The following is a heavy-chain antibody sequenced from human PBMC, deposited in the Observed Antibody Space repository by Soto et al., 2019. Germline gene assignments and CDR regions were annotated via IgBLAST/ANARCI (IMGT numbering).Heavy chain of an antibody. V-gene: IGHV3-30*18. D-gene: IGHD3-22*01. Sequence: QVQLVESGGGVVQPGRSLRLSCAASGSTFRSFGMHWVRQAPGKGLEWVAAISYDGSNKNYVDPVKGRFTISRDNSDNTLYLQMNSLRAEDTAVYYCAKDTYYHDSTGYYVFDYWGQGTLVSVSS. CDR1: GSTFRSFG. J-gene: IGHJ4*02. CDR3: AKDTYYHDSTGYYVFDY. CDR2: ISYDGSNK.